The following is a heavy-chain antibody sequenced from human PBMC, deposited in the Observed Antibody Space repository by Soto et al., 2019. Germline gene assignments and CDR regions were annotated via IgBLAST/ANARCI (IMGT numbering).Heavy chain of an antibody. CDR2: ISYDGSNK. V-gene: IGHV3-30-3*01. CDR3: ARDAGGWLQQYYFDY. Sequence: GGSLRLSCAASGFTFSSYAMHWVRQAPGKGLEWVAVISYDGSNKYYADSVKGRFTISRDNSKNTLYLQMNSLRAEDTAVYYCARDAGGWLQQYYFDYWGQGTLVTVSS. D-gene: IGHD5-12*01. J-gene: IGHJ4*02. CDR1: GFTFSSYA.